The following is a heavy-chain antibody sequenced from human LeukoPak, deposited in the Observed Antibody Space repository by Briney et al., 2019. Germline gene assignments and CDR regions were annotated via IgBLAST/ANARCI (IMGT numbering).Heavy chain of an antibody. CDR2: ISSSSSYI. CDR3: ARDPWTNSDYDGFDY. CDR1: RFTFSSYR. Sequence: MPGGSLRLSCAASRFTFSSYRMNWVRQAPGRGLEWVSSISSSSSYIYYADSVKGRFTISRDNAKNSQYLQMNSLRAEDTAVYYCARDPWTNSDYDGFDYWGQGTLVTVSS. V-gene: IGHV3-21*01. D-gene: IGHD5-12*01. J-gene: IGHJ4*02.